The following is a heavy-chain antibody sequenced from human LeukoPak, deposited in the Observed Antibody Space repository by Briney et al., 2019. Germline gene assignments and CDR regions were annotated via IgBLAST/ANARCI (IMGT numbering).Heavy chain of an antibody. D-gene: IGHD4-23*01. Sequence: PSETLSLTCAVHGGSFSGYHWNWIRQSPGTGLEWIGEINDRGHTNYNPSLESRVTISVDTSKKQFSLKLNSVTAADTAVYYCARDPTTVVTTPYYFDFWGQGTLVTVSS. CDR1: GGSFSGYH. CDR3: ARDPTTVVTTPYYFDF. J-gene: IGHJ4*02. CDR2: INDRGHT. V-gene: IGHV4-34*01.